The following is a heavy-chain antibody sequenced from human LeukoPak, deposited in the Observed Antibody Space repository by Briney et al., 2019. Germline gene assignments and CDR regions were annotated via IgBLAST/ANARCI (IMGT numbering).Heavy chain of an antibody. Sequence: GGSLRLSCAASGFTFSNYAMSWVRQAPGKGLEWASAISGGGNSTYYADSVKGRFTISRDNSKNTLFPQMNSLRAEDTAVYYCAKARAVVVVAATNYWGQGTLVTVSS. CDR1: GFTFSNYA. CDR3: AKARAVVVVAATNY. D-gene: IGHD2-15*01. V-gene: IGHV3-23*01. CDR2: ISGGGNST. J-gene: IGHJ4*02.